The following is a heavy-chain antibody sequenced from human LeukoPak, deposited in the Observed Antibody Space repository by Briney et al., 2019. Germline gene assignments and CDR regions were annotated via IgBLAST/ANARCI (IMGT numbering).Heavy chain of an antibody. CDR2: IKQDGSEK. CDR3: ARASGSNDAFDI. V-gene: IGHV3-7*01. J-gene: IGHJ3*02. CDR1: GFTFSNYW. Sequence: GGSLRLSCAASGFTFSNYWMTWVRQAPGKGLEWVANIKQDGSEKYYVDSVKGRFTISRDNAMNSLFLQMNSLRAEDTAVYYCARASGSNDAFDIWGQGTMVTVSS. D-gene: IGHD3-10*01.